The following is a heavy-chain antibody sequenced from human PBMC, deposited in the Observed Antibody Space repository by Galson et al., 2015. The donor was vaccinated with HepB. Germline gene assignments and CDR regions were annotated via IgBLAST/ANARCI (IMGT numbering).Heavy chain of an antibody. CDR1: GFTFSSYG. CDR2: ISYDGSNK. Sequence: SLRLSCAASGFTFSSYGMHWVRQAPGKGLEWVAVISYDGSNKYYADSVKGRFTISRDNSKNTLYLQMNSLRAEDTAVYYCAKAAWIQLWLAFDIRGQGTMVTVSS. D-gene: IGHD5-18*01. CDR3: AKAAWIQLWLAFDI. J-gene: IGHJ3*02. V-gene: IGHV3-30*18.